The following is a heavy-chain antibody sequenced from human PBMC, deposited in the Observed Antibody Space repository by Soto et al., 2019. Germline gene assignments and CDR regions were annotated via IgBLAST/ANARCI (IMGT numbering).Heavy chain of an antibody. CDR2: ISGSGGST. J-gene: IGHJ4*02. CDR3: AKVDDYYYVSGSYYPYYFDY. CDR1: GFTFSSYA. V-gene: IGHV3-23*01. Sequence: PGGSLRLSCAASGFTFSSYAMSWVRQAPGKGLEWVSAISGSGGSTYYADSVKGRFTISRDNSKNTLYLQMNSLRAEDTAVYYCAKVDDYYYVSGSYYPYYFDYWGQGTLVTVSS. D-gene: IGHD3-10*01.